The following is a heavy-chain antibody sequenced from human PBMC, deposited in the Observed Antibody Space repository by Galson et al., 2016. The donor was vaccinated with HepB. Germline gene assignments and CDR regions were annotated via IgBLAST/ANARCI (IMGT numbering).Heavy chain of an antibody. V-gene: IGHV3-7*01. CDR3: ATSRVGYCSGETCAEDGLDI. D-gene: IGHD2-15*01. CDR2: VKQDGREK. CDR1: GFTFSRFW. J-gene: IGHJ3*02. Sequence: SLRLSCAASGFTFSRFWMSWVRQAPGKGLEWVANVKQDGREKNYVDSVKGRFTISRENAKKSVYLEMNGLRAEDTAVYCCATSRVGYCSGETCAEDGLDIWGQGTKVTVSS.